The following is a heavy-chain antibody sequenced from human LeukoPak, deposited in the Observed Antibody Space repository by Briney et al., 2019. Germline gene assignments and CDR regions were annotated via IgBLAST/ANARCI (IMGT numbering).Heavy chain of an antibody. CDR2: INHSGST. CDR1: GGSFSGYY. CDR3: ARSLYSSSWYYYYMDV. D-gene: IGHD6-13*01. J-gene: IGHJ6*03. Sequence: SETLSLTCAVYGGSFSGYYWSWIRQPPGKGLEWIGEINHSGSTNYNPSLKSRVTISVDTSKNQFSLKPSSVTAADTAVYYCARSLYSSSWYYYYMDVWGKGTTVTISS. V-gene: IGHV4-34*01.